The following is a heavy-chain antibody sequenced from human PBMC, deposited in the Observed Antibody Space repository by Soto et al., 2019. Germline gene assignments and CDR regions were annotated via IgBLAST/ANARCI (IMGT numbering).Heavy chain of an antibody. CDR1: GGSISSGDYY. Sequence: QVQLQESGPGLVKPSQTLSLTCTVSGGSISSGDYYWSWIRQPPGKGLEWIGYIYYSGSTYYNPSLKSRVTISVDTSKNQFSLKLSSVTAADTAVYYCAREGTFGGVIAQSNFDYWGQGTLVTVSS. CDR3: AREGTFGGVIAQSNFDY. V-gene: IGHV4-30-4*01. CDR2: IYYSGST. J-gene: IGHJ4*02. D-gene: IGHD3-16*02.